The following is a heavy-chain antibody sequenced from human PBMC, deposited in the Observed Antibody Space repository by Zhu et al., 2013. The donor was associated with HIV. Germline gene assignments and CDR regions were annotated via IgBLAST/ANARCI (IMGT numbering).Heavy chain of an antibody. J-gene: IGHJ5*02. CDR3: ARGYYGDYAWFDP. Sequence: VQLQESGPGLVKPSETLSLTCTVSGGSISSSSYYWGWIRQPPGKGLEWIGSIYYSGSTYYNPSLKSRVTISVDTSKNQFSLKLSSVTAADTAVYYCARGYYGDYAWFDPWGQGTLVTVSS. D-gene: IGHD4-17*01. CDR1: GGSISSSSYY. CDR2: IYYSGST. V-gene: IGHV4-39*07.